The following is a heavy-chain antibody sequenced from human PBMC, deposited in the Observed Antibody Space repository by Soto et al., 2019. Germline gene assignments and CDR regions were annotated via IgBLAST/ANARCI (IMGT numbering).Heavy chain of an antibody. CDR2: INPNSGDT. D-gene: IGHD6-13*01. V-gene: IGHV1-2*02. J-gene: IGHJ4*02. CDR1: GYTFTGYY. CDR3: ARAELVYSNTWYSVH. Sequence: GASVKVSCKASGYTFTGYYLHWVRQAPGQGLEWMGWINPNSGDTNYAQKFQGRVTMTRDTSISTAYMELSRLRSDDTAVFYCARAELVYSNTWYSVHWGQGTLVTVS.